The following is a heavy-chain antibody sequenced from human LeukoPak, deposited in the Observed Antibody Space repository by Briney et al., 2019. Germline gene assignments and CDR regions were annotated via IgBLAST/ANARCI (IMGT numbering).Heavy chain of an antibody. V-gene: IGHV3-30-3*01. CDR2: ISYDGSNE. CDR1: GFTFSSYT. J-gene: IGHJ5*02. CDR3: ARDGASLNWFDP. Sequence: GGSLRLSCAASGFTFSSYTMHWVRQAPGKGLEWVAVISYDGSNEYYADSVKGRFTISRDNSKYTLYLQMNSLRAEDTAVYYCARDGASLNWFDPWGQGTLVTVSS. D-gene: IGHD1-26*01.